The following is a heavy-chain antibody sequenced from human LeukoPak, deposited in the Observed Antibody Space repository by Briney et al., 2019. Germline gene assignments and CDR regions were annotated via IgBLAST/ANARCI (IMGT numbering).Heavy chain of an antibody. Sequence: SETLSLTCTVSGGSISSYYWSWIRQPPGKGLEWIGYIYYSGSTNYNPSLKSRVTISVDTSKNQFSLKLSSVTAADTAVYYCARGKSKFDYWGRGTLVTVSS. CDR1: GGSISSYY. CDR2: IYYSGST. V-gene: IGHV4-59*01. J-gene: IGHJ4*02. CDR3: ARGKSKFDY.